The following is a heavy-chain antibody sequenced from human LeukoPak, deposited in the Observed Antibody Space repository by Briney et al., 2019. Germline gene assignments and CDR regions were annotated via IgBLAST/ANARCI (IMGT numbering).Heavy chain of an antibody. CDR2: ISGSGDSI. CDR3: AKSFPLPARLGYCSGGSCPFDY. D-gene: IGHD2-15*01. J-gene: IGHJ4*02. CDR1: GFTFSSYA. Sequence: QSGGSLRLSCAASGFTFSSYAMGWVRQAPGKGLEWVSSISGSGDSIYYADSVKGRFTISRDNSKNTLYLQMNSLRAEDTAVCYCAKSFPLPARLGYCSGGSCPFDYWGQGTLVTVSS. V-gene: IGHV3-23*01.